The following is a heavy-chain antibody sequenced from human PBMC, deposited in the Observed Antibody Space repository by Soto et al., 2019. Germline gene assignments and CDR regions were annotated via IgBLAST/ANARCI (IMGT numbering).Heavy chain of an antibody. J-gene: IGHJ4*02. CDR1: GYTFSTYH. Sequence: ASVKVSCKTSGYTFSTYHMHWVRLAPGQGLEWVGIIKSSGDITLYAQKFQGRVTMSKDTSTSTVYMEVSSLRSEDTAVYYCAREPPNTSLFDCWGQGTQVTVPS. V-gene: IGHV1-46*01. CDR3: AREPPNTSLFDC. D-gene: IGHD7-27*01. CDR2: IKSSGDIT.